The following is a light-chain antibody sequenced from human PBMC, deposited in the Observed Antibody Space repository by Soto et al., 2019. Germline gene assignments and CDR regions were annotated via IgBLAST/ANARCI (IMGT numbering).Light chain of an antibody. CDR3: AAWDTSLSGVV. CDR1: SPNIGTHF. J-gene: IGLJ2*01. V-gene: IGLV1-47*01. CDR2: GAN. Sequence: QSVLTQPPSASGTPGQRVTISCSGSSPNIGTHFVYWYQHLPGTAPKLLIYGANQRPSGVPDRFSGSKSGTSASLGISGLRSDDEADYYCAAWDTSLSGVVFGGGTKLTVL.